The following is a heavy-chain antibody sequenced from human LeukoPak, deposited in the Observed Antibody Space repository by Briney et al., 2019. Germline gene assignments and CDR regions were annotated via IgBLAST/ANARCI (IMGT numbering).Heavy chain of an antibody. D-gene: IGHD2-8*02. J-gene: IGHJ1*01. V-gene: IGHV4-59*08. CDR2: IYYSGST. Sequence: SETLSLTCSVSGGSIRSYYWSWIRQPPGKGLEWIGYIYYSGSTYYNPSLKGRVTISVDTSENQFSLRLSSVTAADTAVYYCARTSRTGEPEYFQHWGQGTLVTVSS. CDR3: ARTSRTGEPEYFQH. CDR1: GGSIRSYY.